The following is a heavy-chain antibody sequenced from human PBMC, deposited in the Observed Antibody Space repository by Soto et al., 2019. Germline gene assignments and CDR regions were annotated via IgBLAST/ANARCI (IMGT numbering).Heavy chain of an antibody. CDR2: IYSGGLT. J-gene: IGHJ4*02. CDR1: KLTVGSSY. CDR3: ASSAGFCSGGSCYDY. D-gene: IGHD2-15*01. Sequence: EVQLVETGGGLIQPGGSLRLSCAASKLTVGSSYMTWVRQAPGKGLEWVSVIYSGGLTYYADSVKGRITISRDTSKNTLYLQMNTLRADDTAVYYCASSAGFCSGGSCYDYWGQGTLVTVSS. V-gene: IGHV3-53*02.